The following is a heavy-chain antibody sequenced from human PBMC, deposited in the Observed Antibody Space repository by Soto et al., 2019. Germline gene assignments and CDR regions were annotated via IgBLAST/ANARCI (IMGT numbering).Heavy chain of an antibody. CDR1: GGTFSSYA. CDR3: ARGASWVVSSSYGMDV. J-gene: IGHJ6*02. D-gene: IGHD2-15*01. V-gene: IGHV1-69*01. CDR2: IIPIFGTA. Sequence: QVQLVQSGAEVKKPGSSVKVSCKASGGTFSSYAISWVRQAPGQGLEWMGGIIPIFGTANYAQKFQGRVTITADESSSTAYMELSSLRSEDTAVYYCARGASWVVSSSYGMDVWGQWTTVTVSS.